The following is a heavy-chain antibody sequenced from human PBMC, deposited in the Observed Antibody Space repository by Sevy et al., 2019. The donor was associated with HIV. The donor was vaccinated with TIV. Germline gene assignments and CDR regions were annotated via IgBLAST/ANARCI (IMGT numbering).Heavy chain of an antibody. CDR1: GGSISSNSYY. CDR3: ARQEGVGCWSEGRFDP. J-gene: IGHJ5*02. D-gene: IGHD1-26*01. Sequence: SEILSLTCSVSGGSISSNSYYWAWIRQPPGKGLEWIGSIYYNGGTYDNPFLKSRVSISLDTSNNHFSLKLSSVTAADTAVYYCARQEGVGCWSEGRFDPWGQGTLVTVSS. CDR2: IYYNGGT. V-gene: IGHV4-39*01.